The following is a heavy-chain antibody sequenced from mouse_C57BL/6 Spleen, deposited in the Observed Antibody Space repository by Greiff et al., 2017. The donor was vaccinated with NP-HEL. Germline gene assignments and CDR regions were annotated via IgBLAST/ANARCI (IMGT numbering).Heavy chain of an antibody. Sequence: QVQLQQSGPELVKPGASVKISCKASGYAFSSSWMNWVKQRPGKGLEWIGRIYPGDGDTNYNGKSKGKATLTADKSSSTAYMQLSSLTSEDSAVYFCARGYDGYSFDYWGQGTTLTVSS. CDR1: GYAFSSSW. V-gene: IGHV1-82*01. CDR3: ARGYDGYSFDY. J-gene: IGHJ2*01. CDR2: IYPGDGDT. D-gene: IGHD2-3*01.